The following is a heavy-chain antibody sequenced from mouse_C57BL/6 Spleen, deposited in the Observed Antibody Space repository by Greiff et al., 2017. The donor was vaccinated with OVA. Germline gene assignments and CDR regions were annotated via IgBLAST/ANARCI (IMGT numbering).Heavy chain of an antibody. J-gene: IGHJ1*03. D-gene: IGHD2-4*01. CDR3: AREWDLYYDYSYWYFDV. CDR1: GFTFSDYY. CDR2: INYDGSST. V-gene: IGHV5-16*01. Sequence: EVQRVESEGGLVQPGSSMKLSCTASGFTFSDYYMAWVRQVPEKGLEWVANINYDGSSTYYLDSLKSRFIISRDNAKNILYLQMSSLKSEDTATYYCAREWDLYYDYSYWYFDVWGTGTTVTVA.